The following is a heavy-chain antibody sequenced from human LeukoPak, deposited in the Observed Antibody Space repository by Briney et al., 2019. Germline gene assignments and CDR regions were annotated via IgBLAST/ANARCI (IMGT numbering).Heavy chain of an antibody. CDR1: GFTFSSYE. V-gene: IGHV3-48*03. CDR2: ISSSGSTI. D-gene: IGHD3-22*01. Sequence: PGGSLRLSCAASGFTFSSYEMNWVRQAPGKGLEWVSYISSSGSTIYYADSVKGRFTISRDNAKNSLYLQMNSLRAEDTAVYYCARVSYYYDSSGYSGYYYYYDMDVWGQGTTVTVSS. J-gene: IGHJ6*02. CDR3: ARVSYYYDSSGYSGYYYYYDMDV.